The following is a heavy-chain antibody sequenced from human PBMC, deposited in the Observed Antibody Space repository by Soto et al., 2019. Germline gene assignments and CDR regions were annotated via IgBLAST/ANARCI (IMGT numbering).Heavy chain of an antibody. CDR1: GSTSNYFL. CDR3: ARLPGALVAVLYIYPLDGREAMSDVDV. CDR2: IPFDAGNN. Sequence: QMQLVESGEGVAQPGGALGLSCAPSGSTSNYFLCHWSRRPPAKGLEGGEVIPFDAGNNFYAVSVKARFTISKDNPKNMLYLQMNSVRPEDAAVYYCARLPGALVAVLYIYPLDGREAMSDVDVWGQGTTVSVSS. V-gene: IGHV3-30-3*01. J-gene: IGHJ6*02. D-gene: IGHD6-19*01.